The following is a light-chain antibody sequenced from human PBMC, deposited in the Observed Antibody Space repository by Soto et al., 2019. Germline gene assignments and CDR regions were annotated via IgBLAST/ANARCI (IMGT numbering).Light chain of an antibody. V-gene: IGLV1-47*01. CDR2: ENG. J-gene: IGLJ1*01. Sequence: QSVLTQPPSASGTPGQRVTISCSGGSSNIGTNPVAWYQQLPGMAPKLLIFENGQRPSGVPDRFSGSKSGTSASLAITGLRPEDEADYYCATWDDGLSGYVFATGTKVTVL. CDR1: SSNIGTNP. CDR3: ATWDDGLSGYV.